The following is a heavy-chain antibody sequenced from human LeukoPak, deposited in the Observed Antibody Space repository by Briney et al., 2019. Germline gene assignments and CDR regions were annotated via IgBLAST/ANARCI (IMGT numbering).Heavy chain of an antibody. J-gene: IGHJ4*02. CDR2: IIPIFGTA. V-gene: IGHV1-69*06. D-gene: IGHD3-10*01. Sequence: ASVKVSCKASGGTFSSYAISWVRQPPGQGLEWMGGIIPIFGTANYAQKFQGRVTITADKSTSTAYMELSSLRSEDTAVYYCARAAFGSPEGGDYWGQGTLVTVSS. CDR3: ARAAFGSPEGGDY. CDR1: GGTFSSYA.